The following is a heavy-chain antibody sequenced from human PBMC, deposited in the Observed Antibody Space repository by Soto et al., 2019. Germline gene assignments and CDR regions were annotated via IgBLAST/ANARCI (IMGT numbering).Heavy chain of an antibody. D-gene: IGHD3-10*01. CDR2: VYYDGGS. CDR1: GGSIDGRN. CDR3: VRQGIGNLHGLVDV. Sequence: QVQLQESGPGLVKPSETLSLTCTVSGGSIDGRNCAWIRQPPGKGLEWFGYVYYDGGSSYNPSVKSRFTLSMDTSKSQFSLQLRSVTAADTAVYYCVRQGIGNLHGLVDVWGRGTTVTVSS. J-gene: IGHJ6*02. V-gene: IGHV4-59*08.